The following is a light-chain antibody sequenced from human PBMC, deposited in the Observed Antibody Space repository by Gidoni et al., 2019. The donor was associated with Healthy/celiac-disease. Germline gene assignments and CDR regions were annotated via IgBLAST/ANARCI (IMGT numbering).Light chain of an antibody. J-gene: IGKJ3*01. CDR1: QSVSSY. V-gene: IGKV3-11*01. CDR2: DAS. Sequence: EIVLTQSPATLSLSPGERATLSCRASQSVSSYLAWYQQKPGQAPRLLIYDASNRATGIPARFSGSGSGTAFTLTISSLEPEDFAVYYCQQRSNWPFPFGPGPKWISN. CDR3: QQRSNWPFP.